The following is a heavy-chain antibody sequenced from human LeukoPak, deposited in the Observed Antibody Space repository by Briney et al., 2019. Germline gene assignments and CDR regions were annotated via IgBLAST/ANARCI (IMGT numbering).Heavy chain of an antibody. CDR2: ISGSGGST. V-gene: IGHV3-23*01. D-gene: IGHD4-11*01. J-gene: IGHJ6*02. CDR3: ARGPTTRGYYYYYGMDV. CDR1: GFTFSTNA. Sequence: GGSLRLSCLTSGFTFSTNAMSWVRQAPGKGLEWVSAISGSGGSTYYADSVKGRFTISRDNSKNTLYLQMNSLRAEDTAVYYCARGPTTRGYYYYYGMDVWGQGTTVTVSS.